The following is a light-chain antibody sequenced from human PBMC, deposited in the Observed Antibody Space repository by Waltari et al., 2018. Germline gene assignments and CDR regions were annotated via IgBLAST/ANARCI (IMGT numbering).Light chain of an antibody. CDR1: QSLLHRHGNNY. CDR2: LGS. J-gene: IGKJ1*01. Sequence: DIVVTQSPLSLPVTPGEPASISCRSRQSLLHRHGNNYLDWYLQKPGQSPQLLIYLGSNRASGVPDRFSGRGSGTDFTLRISRVEAEDVGVYYCMQSLQTLWTFGPGTKVEIK. V-gene: IGKV2-28*01. CDR3: MQSLQTLWT.